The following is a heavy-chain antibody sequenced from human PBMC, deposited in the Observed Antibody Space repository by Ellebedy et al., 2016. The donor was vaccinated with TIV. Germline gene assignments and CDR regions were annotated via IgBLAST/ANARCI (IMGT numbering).Heavy chain of an antibody. CDR3: AKETGYSSSWREWNP. CDR1: GYTFTSYD. D-gene: IGHD6-13*01. V-gene: IGHV1-2*02. CDR2: INPNSGGT. J-gene: IGHJ5*02. Sequence: ASVKVFCXASGYTFTSYDINWVRQAPGQGLEWMGWINPNSGGTTYPQQFRGRVTMTRDTSISTAYMELSSLRSDDTAIYYCAKETGYSSSWREWNPWGQGTLVTVSS.